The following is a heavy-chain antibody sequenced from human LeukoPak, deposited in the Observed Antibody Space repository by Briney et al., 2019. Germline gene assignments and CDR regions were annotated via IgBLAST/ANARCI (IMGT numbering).Heavy chain of an antibody. V-gene: IGHV4-4*07. D-gene: IGHD1-1*01. CDR1: GGSISSYY. Sequence: SETLSLTCTVSGGSISSYYWSWIRQPAGKGLEWIGRIYTSGSTNYNPSLKSRVTMSVDTSKNQFSLKLSSVTAADTAVYYCARDLIRYNWNDAGAFDIWGQGTMVTVSS. CDR3: ARDLIRYNWNDAGAFDI. CDR2: IYTSGST. J-gene: IGHJ3*02.